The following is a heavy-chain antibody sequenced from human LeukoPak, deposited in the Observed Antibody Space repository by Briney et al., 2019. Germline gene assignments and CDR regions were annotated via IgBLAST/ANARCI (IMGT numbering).Heavy chain of an antibody. V-gene: IGHV3-15*01. Sequence: GGSLRLSCAASGFTFSNAWMTWVRQAPGKGLEWVGRIKSKTDRGTTDYAAPVKGRFNISRDDSKNTLCLQMNSLKTEDTAVYYCAIIHPYTSGWYGYFDYWGQGTLVTVSS. CDR1: GFTFSNAW. CDR2: IKSKTDRGTT. D-gene: IGHD6-19*01. J-gene: IGHJ4*02. CDR3: AIIHPYTSGWYGYFDY.